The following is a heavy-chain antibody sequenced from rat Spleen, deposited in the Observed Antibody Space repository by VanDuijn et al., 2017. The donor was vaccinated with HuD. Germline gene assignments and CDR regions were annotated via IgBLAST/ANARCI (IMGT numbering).Heavy chain of an antibody. V-gene: IGHV5-58*01. CDR3: TRDGTGSGDYFDY. D-gene: IGHD5-1*01. CDR1: GFSFSRYW. J-gene: IGHJ2*01. Sequence: EVELVESGGGLVQPGRSMKLSCAASGFSFSRYWMYWVRQAPGKGLEWISSISNDGGTTYYPDSVKGRFTISRDNAENTVYLQMNSLRSEDTATYYCTRDGTGSGDYFDYWGQGVMVTVSS. CDR2: ISNDGGTT.